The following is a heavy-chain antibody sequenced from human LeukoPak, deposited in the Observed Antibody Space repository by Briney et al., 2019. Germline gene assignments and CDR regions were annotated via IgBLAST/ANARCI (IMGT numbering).Heavy chain of an antibody. CDR2: TYYRSRWYR. CDR1: GDXVSSTTAA. D-gene: IGHD1-26*01. V-gene: IGHV6-1*01. Sequence: SQTLSLTCAISGDXVSSTTAAWHWIRQSPSRGLEWVGRTYYRSRWYRDFAEYVISLITIEPDTSKNQFSLQLNSVTPDDTGVYFCARGQTYSGRIFDYWGQGTLVTVSS. CDR3: ARGQTYSGRIFDY. J-gene: IGHJ4*02.